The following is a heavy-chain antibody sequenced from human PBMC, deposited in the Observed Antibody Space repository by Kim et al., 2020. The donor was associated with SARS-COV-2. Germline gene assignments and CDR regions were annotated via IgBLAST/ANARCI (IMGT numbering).Heavy chain of an antibody. CDR3: AKRNYGYGAFDI. J-gene: IGHJ3*02. CDR2: IYSGGTT. CDR1: GVTVSSNH. Sequence: GGSLRLSCAASGVTVSSNHMNWVRQAPGKGLEWVSVIYSGGTTDYVDSVKGRFTISRDNSKNTLALQMNGLRAEDTAVDYCAKRNYGYGAFDIWGQGTMV. D-gene: IGHD1-7*01. V-gene: IGHV3-66*01.